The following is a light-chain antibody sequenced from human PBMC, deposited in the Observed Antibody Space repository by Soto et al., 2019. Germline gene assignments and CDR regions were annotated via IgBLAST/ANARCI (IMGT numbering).Light chain of an antibody. Sequence: DIQMPQSPSTLSASVGDRVTMTCRASQSISSWVACYQQKPVKGPKLLIYKASHLESGVPSRFSGTGSGTEFTFSITSLQPEDFGTYYCQQCYMGWTFGQGTKVDIK. V-gene: IGKV1-5*03. CDR1: QSISSW. CDR2: KAS. CDR3: QQCYMGWT. J-gene: IGKJ1*01.